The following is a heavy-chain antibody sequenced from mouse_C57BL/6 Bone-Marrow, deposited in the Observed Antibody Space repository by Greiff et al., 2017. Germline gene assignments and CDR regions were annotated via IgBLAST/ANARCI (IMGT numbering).Heavy chain of an antibody. CDR3: ARHELRLSDY. J-gene: IGHJ2*01. D-gene: IGHD2-4*01. CDR1: GFTFSSYG. Sequence: EVKLMESGGDLVKPGGSLKLSCAASGFTFSSYGMSWVRQTPDKRLEWVATISSGGSYTYYPDSVTGRFTISRDNAKNTLYLQMRSLKSEDTAMCYCARHELRLSDYWGQGTTLTVSS. V-gene: IGHV5-6*01. CDR2: ISSGGSYT.